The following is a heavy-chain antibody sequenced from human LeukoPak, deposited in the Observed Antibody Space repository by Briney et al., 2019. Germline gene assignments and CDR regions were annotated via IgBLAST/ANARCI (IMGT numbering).Heavy chain of an antibody. CDR2: FDPEDGET. Sequence: ASVKVSCKVSGYTLTELSMHWVRQAPGKGLEWMGGFDPEDGETIYAQKFQGRVTMTEDTSTDTAYMELSSLRSEDTAVYYCAVFWSGYYSGAPTSDYWGQGTLVTVSS. J-gene: IGHJ4*02. CDR1: GYTLTELS. D-gene: IGHD3-3*01. CDR3: AVFWSGYYSGAPTSDY. V-gene: IGHV1-24*01.